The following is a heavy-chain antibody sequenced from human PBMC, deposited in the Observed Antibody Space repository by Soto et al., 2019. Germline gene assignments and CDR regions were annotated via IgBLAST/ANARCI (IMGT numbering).Heavy chain of an antibody. J-gene: IGHJ4*02. CDR1: GFSFNTYG. CDR3: AKDRIRGTSYFDY. CDR2: ISYNGDKT. V-gene: IGHV3-30*18. D-gene: IGHD6-6*01. Sequence: QVQLLESGGGVVQPGRSLRLSCAASGFSFNTYGMHWVRQAPGKGLEWVAVISYNGDKTFYADSVKGRFTISRDNSQSTLYIQMNSLRPEDTAVYYCAKDRIRGTSYFDYWGQGTLVTFSS.